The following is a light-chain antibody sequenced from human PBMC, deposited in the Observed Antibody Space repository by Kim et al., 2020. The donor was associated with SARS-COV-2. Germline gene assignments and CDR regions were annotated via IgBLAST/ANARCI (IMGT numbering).Light chain of an antibody. J-gene: IGLJ2*01. Sequence: SSELTQDPAVSVASGQTVRITCQGDSLRTSYATWYQQKAGQAPVLVIYGKNSRPSGIPDRFSGSTSGNTASLTITGARAEDEADYYCNSRDNNNNHVLFAGGTQLTVL. CDR1: SLRTSY. CDR2: GKN. CDR3: NSRDNNNNHVL. V-gene: IGLV3-19*01.